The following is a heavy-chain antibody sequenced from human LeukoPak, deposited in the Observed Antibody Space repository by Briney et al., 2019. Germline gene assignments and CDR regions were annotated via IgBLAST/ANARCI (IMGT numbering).Heavy chain of an antibody. CDR1: GYTFTNYG. J-gene: IGHJ3*02. Sequence: GSVTVSCKPSGYTFTNYGISWVRQAPGLGLEWMGWISAYNGNTKYAQKVQGRVNMTIDTSRSTAYMELRSLRFDDTAVYYCARDQSVRLLQTSSTYFKHVFAIWGQGAMVTVSS. V-gene: IGHV1-18*01. CDR2: ISAYNGNT. CDR3: ARDQSVRLLQTSSTYFKHVFAI. D-gene: IGHD6-13*01.